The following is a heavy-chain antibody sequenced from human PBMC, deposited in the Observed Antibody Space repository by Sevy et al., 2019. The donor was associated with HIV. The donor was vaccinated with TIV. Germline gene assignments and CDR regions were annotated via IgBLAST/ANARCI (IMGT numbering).Heavy chain of an antibody. V-gene: IGHV1-18*01. CDR3: ARSRLPMTTVPKGDFDY. Sequence: ASVKVSSKASGYTFTSYGISWVRQAPGQGLEWMGWISAYNGNTNYAQKLQGRVTMTTDTSTSTAYMELRSLRSDDTAVYYCARSRLPMTTVPKGDFDYWGQGTLVTVSS. J-gene: IGHJ4*02. CDR1: GYTFTSYG. D-gene: IGHD4-17*01. CDR2: ISAYNGNT.